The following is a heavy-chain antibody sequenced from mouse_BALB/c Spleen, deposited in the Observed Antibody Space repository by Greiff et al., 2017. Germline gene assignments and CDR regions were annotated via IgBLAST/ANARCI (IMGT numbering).Heavy chain of an antibody. D-gene: IGHD2-3*01. J-gene: IGHJ4*01. Sequence: EVHLVESGGGLVKPGGSLKLSCAASGFTFSDYYMYWVRQTPEKRLEWVATISDGGSYTYYPDSVKGRFTISRDNAKNTLYLQMSSLKSEDTAMYYCARRGVYDGTMDYWGQGTSVTVSS. CDR1: GFTFSDYY. CDR2: ISDGGSYT. CDR3: ARRGVYDGTMDY. V-gene: IGHV5-4*02.